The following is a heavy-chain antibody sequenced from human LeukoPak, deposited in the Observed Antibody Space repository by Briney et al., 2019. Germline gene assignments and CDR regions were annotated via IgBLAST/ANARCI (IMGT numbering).Heavy chain of an antibody. Sequence: PSRTLSLTCTLSVGSISSYYCSWIRQPPGQGLGWLGYFYYSRRTNYNPSLKSRLTISVDTSKNQFSLKLSSVTAADTAVYYCARPLLVGYYDSSGYDGDAFDIWGQGTMVTVSS. CDR3: ARPLLVGYYDSSGYDGDAFDI. D-gene: IGHD3-22*01. CDR2: FYYSRRT. V-gene: IGHV4-59*01. J-gene: IGHJ3*02. CDR1: VGSISSYY.